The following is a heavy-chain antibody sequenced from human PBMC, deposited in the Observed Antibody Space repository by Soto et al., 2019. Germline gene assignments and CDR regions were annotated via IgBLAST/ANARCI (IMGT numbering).Heavy chain of an antibody. Sequence: EVQLLESGGGLVQPGGSLRLSCAASGFTFSSYAMSWVRQAPGKGLEWVSAISGSGGSTYYADSVKGRFTISRDNSKNTLYLQMNSLRAEDTAVYYCAKATVTGGYYYYGMDVWGQGTTVTVS. J-gene: IGHJ6*02. CDR3: AKATVTGGYYYYGMDV. D-gene: IGHD4-17*01. V-gene: IGHV3-23*01. CDR1: GFTFSSYA. CDR2: ISGSGGST.